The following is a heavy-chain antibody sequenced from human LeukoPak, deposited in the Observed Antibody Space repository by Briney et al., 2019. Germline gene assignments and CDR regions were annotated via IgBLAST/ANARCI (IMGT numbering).Heavy chain of an antibody. V-gene: IGHV1-46*01. CDR1: GYTFTSYY. J-gene: IGHJ6*02. Sequence: ASVKVSCKASGYTFTSYYMHWVRQAPGQGLEWMGIINPSGGSTSYAQKFQGRVTMTRDTSTSTVYMELSSLRSEDTAVYYCASYSSSHTSGYYGMDVWGQGTTVTVSS. D-gene: IGHD6-6*01. CDR3: ASYSSSHTSGYYGMDV. CDR2: INPSGGST.